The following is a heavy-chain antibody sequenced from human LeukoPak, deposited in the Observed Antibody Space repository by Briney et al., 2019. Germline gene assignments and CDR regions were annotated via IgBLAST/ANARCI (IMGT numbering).Heavy chain of an antibody. CDR2: ISGDGGST. Sequence: GGSLRLSCAASGFTFDDYAMHWVRQAPGKGLEWVSLISGDGGSTYYADSVKGRFTISRDNSKNTLYLQMNSLRDEDTALYYCAKAGIGVVGYFDYWGQGTLVTGSS. CDR3: AKAGIGVVGYFDY. D-gene: IGHD6-19*01. J-gene: IGHJ4*02. CDR1: GFTFDDYA. V-gene: IGHV3-43*02.